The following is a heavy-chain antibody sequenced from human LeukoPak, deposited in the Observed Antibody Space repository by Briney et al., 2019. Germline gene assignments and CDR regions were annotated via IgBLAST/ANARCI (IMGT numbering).Heavy chain of an antibody. Sequence: PSETLSLTCAVYGGSFSGYYWSWIRQPPGKGLEWIGEINHSGSTNYNPSLKSRVTISVDTSKNQLSLKLSSVTAADTAVYYCARGPVDYYGSGSLDYWGQGTLVTVSS. D-gene: IGHD3-10*01. CDR3: ARGPVDYYGSGSLDY. V-gene: IGHV4-34*01. CDR1: GGSFSGYY. J-gene: IGHJ4*02. CDR2: INHSGST.